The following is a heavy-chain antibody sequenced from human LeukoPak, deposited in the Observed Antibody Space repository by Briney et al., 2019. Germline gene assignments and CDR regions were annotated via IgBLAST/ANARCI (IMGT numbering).Heavy chain of an antibody. Sequence: SGGSLRLSCAASGFTFSTYSMNWVRQAPGKGLEWVSSISSSSNNIYYADYEKGRFTISRDNAKNSLYLQMNTLRAEDTAAYYCARDQYGSGSYSRLDYWGQGTLVTVSS. D-gene: IGHD3-10*01. J-gene: IGHJ4*02. CDR2: ISSSSNNI. CDR3: ARDQYGSGSYSRLDY. V-gene: IGHV3-21*01. CDR1: GFTFSTYS.